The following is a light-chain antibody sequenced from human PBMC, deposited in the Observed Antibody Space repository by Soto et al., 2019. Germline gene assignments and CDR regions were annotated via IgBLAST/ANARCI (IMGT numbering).Light chain of an antibody. Sequence: DIQITQSPSSLSASVGDRVTITCRASQSITTYLNWYQQMPGKAPKLLIYAASRLQSGVPSRFSGSGSGTDFTLTISSLQPEDFATYYCQQSYSTHQTFGQGTKV. V-gene: IGKV1-39*01. CDR1: QSITTY. CDR2: AAS. CDR3: QQSYSTHQT. J-gene: IGKJ1*01.